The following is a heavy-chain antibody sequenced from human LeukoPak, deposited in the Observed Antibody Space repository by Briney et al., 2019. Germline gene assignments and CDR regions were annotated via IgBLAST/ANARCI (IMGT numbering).Heavy chain of an antibody. CDR3: AELGITMIGGV. J-gene: IGHJ6*04. Sequence: GGSLRLSCAASGFIFSSYAMHWVRQAPGKGLEWVSAISGSGGSTYYADSVKGRFTISRDNSKNSLYLQMNSLRAEDTAVYYCAELGITMIGGVWGKGTTVTISS. V-gene: IGHV3-23*01. CDR1: GFIFSSYA. CDR2: ISGSGGST. D-gene: IGHD3-10*02.